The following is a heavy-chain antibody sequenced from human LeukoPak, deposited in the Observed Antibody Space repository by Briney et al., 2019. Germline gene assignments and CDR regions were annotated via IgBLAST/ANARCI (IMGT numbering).Heavy chain of an antibody. CDR2: INHSGST. CDR1: GGSFSGYY. V-gene: IGHV4-34*01. J-gene: IGHJ4*02. D-gene: IGHD3-16*02. Sequence: PSGTLSLTCAVYGGSFSGYYWSWIRQPPGKGLEWIGEINHSGSTNYNPSLKSRVTISVDTSKNQFSLKPSSVTAADTAVYYCASLGLRLGELSQGNFDYWGQGTLVTVSS. CDR3: ASLGLRLGELSQGNFDY.